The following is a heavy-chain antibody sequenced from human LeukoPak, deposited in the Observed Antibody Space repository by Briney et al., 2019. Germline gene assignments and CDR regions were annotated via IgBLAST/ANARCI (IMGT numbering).Heavy chain of an antibody. CDR1: GFTFSDYY. V-gene: IGHV3-11*01. D-gene: IGHD5-24*01. J-gene: IGHJ3*02. CDR2: ISSSGSTI. Sequence: PGGSLRLSCAASGFTFSDYYMSWIRQAPGKGLEWVSYISSSGSTIYYADSVKGRFTISRDNAKNSLYLQMNSLRAEDTAVYFCARVVRDGYPGGAAFDIWGQGTMVTVSS. CDR3: ARVVRDGYPGGAAFDI.